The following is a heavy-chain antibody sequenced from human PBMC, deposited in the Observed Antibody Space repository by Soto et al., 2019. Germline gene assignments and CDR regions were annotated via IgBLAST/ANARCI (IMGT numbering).Heavy chain of an antibody. J-gene: IGHJ5*02. CDR3: ARGVGSGSYYNQYNWFAP. CDR2: ISAYNGNK. D-gene: IGHD3-10*01. Sequence: ASVKGSCKASGYTFTTYGVNWLRQAPGQGLEWMGWISAYNGNKKYAQKFQGRVTMTTDTSTSTAYMELRSLRSDDTAVYYCARGVGSGSYYNQYNWFAPWGQGTLVPVSS. CDR1: GYTFTTYG. V-gene: IGHV1-18*01.